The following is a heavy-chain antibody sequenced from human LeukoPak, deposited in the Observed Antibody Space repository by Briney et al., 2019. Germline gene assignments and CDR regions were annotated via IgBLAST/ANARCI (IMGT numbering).Heavy chain of an antibody. D-gene: IGHD1-26*01. Sequence: SQTLSLTCAISGDSFSSNSAGWNWIRRSPSRGLEWLGRTYYRSKWYNEYAVSVKSRITINPDTSKNQLSLQLNSVTPEDTAVYYCAGTNSGNLEIWGQGTMVTVSS. CDR3: AGTNSGNLEI. V-gene: IGHV6-1*01. CDR1: GDSFSSNSAG. J-gene: IGHJ3*02. CDR2: TYYRSKWYN.